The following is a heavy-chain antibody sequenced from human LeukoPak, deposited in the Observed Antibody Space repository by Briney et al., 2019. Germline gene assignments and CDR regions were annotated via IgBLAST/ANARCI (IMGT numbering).Heavy chain of an antibody. V-gene: IGHV3-23*01. CDR3: ARDRPGVHMAVAGPDF. Sequence: GGSLRLSCAASGFTFSSYAMRWVRQAPGKGLEWVSALSGSGGTTYYADSVKGRFTISRDNSKNMMYLQMNSLRAEDTAIYYCARDRPGVHMAVAGPDFWGQGTLVTVSS. D-gene: IGHD6-19*01. CDR1: GFTFSSYA. CDR2: LSGSGGTT. J-gene: IGHJ4*02.